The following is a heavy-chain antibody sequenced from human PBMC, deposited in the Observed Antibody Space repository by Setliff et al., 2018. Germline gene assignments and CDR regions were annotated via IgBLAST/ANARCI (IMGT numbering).Heavy chain of an antibody. D-gene: IGHD5-18*01. J-gene: IGHJ6*03. CDR3: ARGGHIRYDYYYMDV. CDR2: MNPGRGSR. Sequence: GASVKVSCKASGYTFNNYGITWVRQAPGQGLEWMGVMNPGRGSRNYAQRFQGRVTMTSDTSTSTVYMELSSLRSEDTALYYCARGGHIRYDYYYMDVWGKGTTVTVSS. CDR1: GYTFNNYG. V-gene: IGHV1-46*02.